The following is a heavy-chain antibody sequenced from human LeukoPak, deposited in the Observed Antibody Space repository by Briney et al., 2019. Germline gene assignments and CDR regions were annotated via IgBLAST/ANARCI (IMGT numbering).Heavy chain of an antibody. Sequence: SETLSLTCAVYGGSFSGHYWTWIRQAPGKGLEWIGESTHTGSTNYNPSLKSRVTISVDTSKNQFSLKLTSVSAADTAVYHCARVRTGAAALDFWGPGTLVTVSS. CDR2: STHTGST. CDR1: GGSFSGHY. D-gene: IGHD2-2*01. J-gene: IGHJ4*02. V-gene: IGHV4-34*01. CDR3: ARVRTGAAALDF.